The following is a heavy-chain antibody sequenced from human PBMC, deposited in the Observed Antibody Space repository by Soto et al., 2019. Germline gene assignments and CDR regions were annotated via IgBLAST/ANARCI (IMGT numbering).Heavy chain of an antibody. CDR3: ARVIRRWFDP. Sequence: ASVKVSCKASGYTFTAYYIHWVRQAPRQGLEWMGWISPYSGSTNYAQKLQGIVTMTTDTSTSTAYMELRSLRSDDTAVYYCARVIRRWFDPWGQGTLVTVSS. V-gene: IGHV1-18*04. J-gene: IGHJ5*02. CDR1: GYTFTAYY. CDR2: ISPYSGST.